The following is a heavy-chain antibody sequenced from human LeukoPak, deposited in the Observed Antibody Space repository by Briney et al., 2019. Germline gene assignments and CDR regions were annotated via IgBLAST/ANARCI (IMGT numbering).Heavy chain of an antibody. CDR1: GGTFSSYA. D-gene: IGHD6-13*01. CDR2: IIPIFGTA. J-gene: IGHJ5*02. V-gene: IGHV1-69*13. CDR3: AKDFVAADWDWFDP. Sequence: GASVKVSCKASGGTFSSYAISWVRQAPGQGLEWMGGIIPIFGTANYAQKFQGRVTITADESTSTAYMELSSLRSEDTAVYYCAKDFVAADWDWFDPWGQGTLVTVSS.